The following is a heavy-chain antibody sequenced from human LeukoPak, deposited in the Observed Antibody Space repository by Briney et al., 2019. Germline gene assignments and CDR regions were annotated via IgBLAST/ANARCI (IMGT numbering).Heavy chain of an antibody. CDR1: GFTFSNYA. CDR2: ITGSGDTT. Sequence: GGSLRLSCAASGFTFSNYAMNWVRQAPGEGLEWVSTITGSGDTTYYADSVKGRFTISRDNSKNTLYLQMNVLRAEDTAVYCCAKAKTQAMVLPGNYWGQGTLVTVSS. V-gene: IGHV3-23*01. J-gene: IGHJ4*02. D-gene: IGHD5-18*01. CDR3: AKAKTQAMVLPGNY.